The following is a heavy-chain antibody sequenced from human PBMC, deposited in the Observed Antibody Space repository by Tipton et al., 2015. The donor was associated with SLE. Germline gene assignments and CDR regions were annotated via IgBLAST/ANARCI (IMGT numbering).Heavy chain of an antibody. CDR3: ARANYYGSGRQDY. CDR1: GGSFSGYY. CDR2: INHSGST. J-gene: IGHJ4*02. D-gene: IGHD3-10*01. Sequence: GLVKPSETLPLTCAVYGGSFSGYYWSWIRQPPGKGLEWIGEINHSGSTNYNPSLKSRVTISVDTSKNQFSLKLSSVTAADTAVYYCARANYYGSGRQDYWGQGTLVTVSS. V-gene: IGHV4-34*01.